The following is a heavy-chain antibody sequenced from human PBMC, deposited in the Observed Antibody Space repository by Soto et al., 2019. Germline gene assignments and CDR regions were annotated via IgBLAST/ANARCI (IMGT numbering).Heavy chain of an antibody. Sequence: GASVKVSCKASGYTFTSYDINWVRQATGQGLEWMGWMSGYRGDTNYSRKFQGRITMTTDTSTSTAYLELRSLTSDDTAVYYCARDPLSMTNRAFDIWGQGAMVTVSS. J-gene: IGHJ3*02. V-gene: IGHV1-18*01. CDR2: MSGYRGDT. D-gene: IGHD3-22*01. CDR3: ARDPLSMTNRAFDI. CDR1: GYTFTSYD.